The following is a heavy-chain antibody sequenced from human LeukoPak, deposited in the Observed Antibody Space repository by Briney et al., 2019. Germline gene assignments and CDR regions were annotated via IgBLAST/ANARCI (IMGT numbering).Heavy chain of an antibody. CDR1: GFTFSTYE. Sequence: GGSLRLSCAASGFTFSTYEMNFVRQAPGKGLEWISYISASGKTTIYADSVKGRFTISRDNAKNSLYLQMNSLRDEDTAVYYCARHSSGYSPWGQGTLVTVSS. CDR2: ISASGKTT. CDR3: ARHSSGYSP. D-gene: IGHD3-22*01. V-gene: IGHV3-48*03. J-gene: IGHJ4*02.